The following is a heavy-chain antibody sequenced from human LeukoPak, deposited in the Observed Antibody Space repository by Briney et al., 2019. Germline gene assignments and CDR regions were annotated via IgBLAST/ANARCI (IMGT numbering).Heavy chain of an antibody. Sequence: GGSLRLSCAASGFTFNNYAMGWVRQAPGKGLEWVSAISGSGGSTYYADSVKGRFTISRDNSKNTLYLQMNSLRAEDTAVYYCAKGARYYDSSGEIDYWGQGTLVTVSS. CDR2: ISGSGGST. J-gene: IGHJ4*02. D-gene: IGHD3-22*01. CDR1: GFTFNNYA. V-gene: IGHV3-23*01. CDR3: AKGARYYDSSGEIDY.